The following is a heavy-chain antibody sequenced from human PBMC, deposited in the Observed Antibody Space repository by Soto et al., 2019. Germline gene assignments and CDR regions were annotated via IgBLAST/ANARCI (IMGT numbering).Heavy chain of an antibody. CDR2: ISYDGSNK. CDR3: ARDGGTRKENDY. J-gene: IGHJ4*02. V-gene: IGHV3-30*04. Sequence: GGSLRLSCAASGFTFSSYAMHWVRQAPGKGLEWVAVISYDGSNKYYADSVKGRFTISRDNSKNTLYLQMNSLRAEDTAVYYYARDGGTRKENDYWGQGTLVTVSS. CDR1: GFTFSSYA. D-gene: IGHD3-16*01.